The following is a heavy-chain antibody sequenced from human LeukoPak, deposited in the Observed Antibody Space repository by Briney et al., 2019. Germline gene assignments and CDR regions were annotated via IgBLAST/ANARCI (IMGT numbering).Heavy chain of an antibody. J-gene: IGHJ4*02. CDR1: GYSFTDYY. D-gene: IGHD6-25*01. V-gene: IGHV1-2*02. CDR3: AVSIQAASIPAFDY. Sequence: ASVKVSCKASGYSFTDYYIHWVRQAPGQGLEWMAWISPKSGGTNYAQRFQGRVTMTRDMSTSTAYMELSSLRSDDTAVYYCAVSIQAASIPAFDYWGQGAPVTVSS. CDR2: ISPKSGGT.